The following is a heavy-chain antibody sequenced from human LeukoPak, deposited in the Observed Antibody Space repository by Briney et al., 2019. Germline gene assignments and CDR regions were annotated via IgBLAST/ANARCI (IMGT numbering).Heavy chain of an antibody. J-gene: IGHJ4*02. Sequence: SETLSLTCTVSGGSISGYYWSWIRQPPGKGLEWIGEINHSGSTNYNPSLKSRVTISVDTSKNQFSLKLSSVTAADTAVYYCARHLVDILTGYTPFDYWGQGTLVTVSS. CDR2: INHSGST. D-gene: IGHD3-9*01. V-gene: IGHV4-34*01. CDR1: GGSISGYY. CDR3: ARHLVDILTGYTPFDY.